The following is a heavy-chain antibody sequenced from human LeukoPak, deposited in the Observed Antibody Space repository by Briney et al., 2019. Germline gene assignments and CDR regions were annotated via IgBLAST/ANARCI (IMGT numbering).Heavy chain of an antibody. J-gene: IGHJ3*02. V-gene: IGHV4-4*02. D-gene: IGHD1-26*01. CDR3: ARDGGTPGAFDI. Sequence: SETLSLTCVVSGGSISSSYWWSWVRQPPGKGLEWIGEFYHSGSTNYNPSLKSRVTISVDKSKNQFSLKLSSVTAADTAVYYCARDGGTPGAFDIWGQGTMVTVSS. CDR1: GGSISSSYW. CDR2: FYHSGST.